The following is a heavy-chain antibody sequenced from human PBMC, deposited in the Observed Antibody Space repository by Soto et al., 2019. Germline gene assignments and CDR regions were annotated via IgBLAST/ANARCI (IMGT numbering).Heavy chain of an antibody. V-gene: IGHV3-30*18. Sequence: GGSLRLSCAASGFTFSSYGMHWARQAPGKGLEWVAVISYDGSNKYYADSVKGRFTISRDNSKNTLYLQMNSLRAEDTAVYYCAKDRRQLKHDYYMDVWGKGTTVTVSS. CDR1: GFTFSSYG. CDR2: ISYDGSNK. D-gene: IGHD6-6*01. CDR3: AKDRRQLKHDYYMDV. J-gene: IGHJ6*03.